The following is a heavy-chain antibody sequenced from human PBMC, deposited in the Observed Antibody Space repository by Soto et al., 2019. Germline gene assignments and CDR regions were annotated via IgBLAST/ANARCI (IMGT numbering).Heavy chain of an antibody. J-gene: IGHJ5*02. CDR3: ARGPWQWLDENWFDP. CDR1: GYTFTNYY. V-gene: IGHV1-46*01. CDR2: INPSTGST. Sequence: ASVKVSCKASGYTFTNYYIHWVRQAPGQGLEWMGIINPSTGSTTYAQKFQGRVTLTRDTSTSTVYMDLSSLRSEDTAVYYCARGPWQWLDENWFDPWGQGTLVTVSS. D-gene: IGHD6-19*01.